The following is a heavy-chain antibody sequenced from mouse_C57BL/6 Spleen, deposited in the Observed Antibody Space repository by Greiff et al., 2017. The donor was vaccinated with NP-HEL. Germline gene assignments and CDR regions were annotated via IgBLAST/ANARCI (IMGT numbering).Heavy chain of an antibody. Sequence: VQLQQPGAELVRPGSSVKLSCKASGYTFTSYWMDWVKQRPGQGLEWIGNIYPSDSETHYNQKFKDKATLTVDKSSSTAYMQLSSLTSEDSAVYYCARNDYERGDYAMDYWGQGTSVTVSS. J-gene: IGHJ4*01. CDR3: ARNDYERGDYAMDY. V-gene: IGHV1-61*01. CDR1: GYTFTSYW. CDR2: IYPSDSET. D-gene: IGHD2-4*01.